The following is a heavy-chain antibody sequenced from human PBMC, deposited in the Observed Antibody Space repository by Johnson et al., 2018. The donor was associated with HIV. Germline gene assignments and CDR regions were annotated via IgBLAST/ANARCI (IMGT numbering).Heavy chain of an antibody. D-gene: IGHD1-26*01. J-gene: IGHJ3*02. V-gene: IGHV3-30*03. CDR2: TSYDGSNT. CDR1: GFTFSSYG. CDR3: ARVPPWALGATGWLDAFDI. Sequence: QMLLVESGGGLVKPGGSLRLSCAASGFTFSSYGIHWVRQAPGKGLEWVTVTSYDGSNTYSGDSVKGRFTISSDNAKNTLYLQMNSLRPEDTAVYYCARVPPWALGATGWLDAFDIWGQGTMVTVSS.